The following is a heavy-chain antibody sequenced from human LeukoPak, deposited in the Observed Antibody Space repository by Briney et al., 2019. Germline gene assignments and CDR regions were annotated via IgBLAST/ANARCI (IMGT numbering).Heavy chain of an antibody. CDR3: ARGYGSAWHGDF. V-gene: IGHV1-2*02. J-gene: IGHJ4*02. CDR2: INPNSGVT. Sequence: ASVKVSCKASGYSFTGSYIHWVRQAPGQGLEWMGCINPNSGVTNFAQKFQGRVTMTRDTSISTAYMELSRLRSDDTAVYCCARGYGSAWHGDFWGQGTLVTVSS. D-gene: IGHD6-19*01. CDR1: GYSFTGSY.